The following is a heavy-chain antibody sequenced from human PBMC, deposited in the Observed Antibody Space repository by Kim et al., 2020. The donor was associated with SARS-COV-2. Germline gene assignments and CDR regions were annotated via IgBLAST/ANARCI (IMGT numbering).Heavy chain of an antibody. J-gene: IGHJ5*02. CDR1: GFTFSSSW. CDR2: IKHDDSEK. Sequence: GGSLRLSCAASGFTFSSSWMTWVRQAPGKGLEWVANIKHDDSEKNYVDSSKGRFSISRDIAKSSLYLQMNSLRAEDTAVYYCVKGGWFGLSWGQGILVTVSS. V-gene: IGHV3-7*01. D-gene: IGHD3-10*01. CDR3: VKGGWFGLS.